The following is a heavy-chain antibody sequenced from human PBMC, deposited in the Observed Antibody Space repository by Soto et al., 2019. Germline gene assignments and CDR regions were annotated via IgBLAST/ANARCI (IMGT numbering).Heavy chain of an antibody. Sequence: SGPTLVNPTQTLTLTRTFSGFSLSTSGAGVGWIRQSPGKAPEWLALISWKDEKRYNPGLKSRLTITKDTSKNQVVLTMTDLDPVDTATYFCAHRYGGNYYRWYFDSWGQGTLVTVSS. D-gene: IGHD1-26*01. J-gene: IGHJ4*02. CDR3: AHRYGGNYYRWYFDS. V-gene: IGHV2-5*01. CDR2: ISWKDEK. CDR1: GFSLSTSGAG.